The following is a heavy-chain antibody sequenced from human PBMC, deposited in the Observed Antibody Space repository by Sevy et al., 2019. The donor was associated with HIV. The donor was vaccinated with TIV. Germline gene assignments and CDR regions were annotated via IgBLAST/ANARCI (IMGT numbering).Heavy chain of an antibody. J-gene: IGHJ5*02. V-gene: IGHV3-74*01. Sequence: GGSLRLSCAASGFSFSSYWMHWVRQAPGKGLVWVSRINNDGSSTRYADFVKGRFTISRDNAKNTLYLKMNSLRAEDTAMYYCGRGRNRHNWFDPWGQGTLVTVSS. CDR2: INNDGSST. CDR3: GRGRNRHNWFDP. CDR1: GFSFSSYW. D-gene: IGHD1-1*01.